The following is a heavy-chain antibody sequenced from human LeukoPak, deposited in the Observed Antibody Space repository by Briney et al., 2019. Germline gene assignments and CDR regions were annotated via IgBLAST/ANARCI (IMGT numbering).Heavy chain of an antibody. J-gene: IGHJ4*02. V-gene: IGHV4-39*07. CDR2: IYYSGST. CDR3: ARGHPIAAKGIDY. Sequence: PSETLSLTCTVSGGSISSSSYYWGWIRQPPGKGLEWIGSIYYSGSTYYNPSLKSRVTISVDTSKNQFSLKLSSVTAADTAVYYCARGHPIAAKGIDYWVQGTLVTVSS. CDR1: GGSISSSSYY. D-gene: IGHD6-13*01.